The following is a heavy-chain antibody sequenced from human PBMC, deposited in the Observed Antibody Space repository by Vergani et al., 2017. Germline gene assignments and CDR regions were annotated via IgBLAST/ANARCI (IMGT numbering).Heavy chain of an antibody. CDR2: IYYSGCT. CDR3: ARGGGSGSYYPNWVDP. CDR1: GCSISSSSYY. D-gene: IGHD3-10*01. Sequence: QLQLQESGPGLVKPSETLSLTCTVSGCSISSSSYYWGWIRQPQGNGLEWVGSIYYSGCTYYHPSLKSRVTISVDTYKIQFSLKLSAVTAADTAVYYCARGGGSGSYYPNWVDPWGEGTLVTVSS. J-gene: IGHJ5*02. V-gene: IGHV4-39*07.